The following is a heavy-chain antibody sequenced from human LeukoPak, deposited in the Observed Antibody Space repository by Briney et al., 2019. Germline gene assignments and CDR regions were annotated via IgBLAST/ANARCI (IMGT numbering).Heavy chain of an antibody. CDR3: ASQSPTPDSSGYTDY. CDR2: IYYSGST. CDR1: GGSISSYY. D-gene: IGHD3-22*01. V-gene: IGHV4-59*12. J-gene: IGHJ4*02. Sequence: PSETLSLTCTVSGGSISSYYWSWIRQPPGKGLEWIGYIYYSGSTNYNPSLKSRVTISVDRSKNQFSLKLSSVTAADTAVYYCASQSPTPDSSGYTDYWGQGTLVTVSS.